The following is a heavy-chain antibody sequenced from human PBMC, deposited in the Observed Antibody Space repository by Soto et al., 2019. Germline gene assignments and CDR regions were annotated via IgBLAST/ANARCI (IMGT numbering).Heavy chain of an antibody. J-gene: IGHJ3*02. CDR1: GFSLSTSGLG. CDR3: AQAYKNNWCHYGFDI. V-gene: IGHV2-5*01. D-gene: IGHD1-1*01. Sequence: QITLKESGPTLVKPTQTLTLTCTFSGFSLSTSGLGVGWIRQPPGKALEWLGIIYWYDDKPYSPSLRSRFTINKDTSKNQVFLTMTNMDPVDTATDYCAQAYKNNWCHYGFDIWGQGTMVTVSS. CDR2: IYWYDDK.